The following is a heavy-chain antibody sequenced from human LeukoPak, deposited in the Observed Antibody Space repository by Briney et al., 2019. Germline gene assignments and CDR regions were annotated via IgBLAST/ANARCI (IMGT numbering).Heavy chain of an antibody. V-gene: IGHV4-59*01. CDR2: IYYSGST. Sequence: SETLSLTCTVSGGSISSYYWSWIRQPPGKGLEWIGYIYYSGSTNYNPSLKSRVTISVDTSKNQFSLKLSSVTAADTAVYYCARAPGIAAALFDYWGQGTLVTVSS. CDR3: ARAPGIAAALFDY. CDR1: GGSISSYY. D-gene: IGHD6-13*01. J-gene: IGHJ4*02.